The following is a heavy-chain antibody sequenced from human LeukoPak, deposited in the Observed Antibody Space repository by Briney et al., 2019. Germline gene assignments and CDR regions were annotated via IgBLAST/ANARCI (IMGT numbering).Heavy chain of an antibody. Sequence: QSGGSLRLSCAASGFTFSSYSMNWVRQAPGKGLEWVSYISSSSSTIYYADSVKGRFTISRDNAKNSLYLQMNSLRDEDTAVYYCARDPYDSSGYRIFQHWGQGTLVTVSS. CDR3: ARDPYDSSGYRIFQH. D-gene: IGHD3-22*01. CDR2: ISSSSSTI. J-gene: IGHJ1*01. V-gene: IGHV3-48*02. CDR1: GFTFSSYS.